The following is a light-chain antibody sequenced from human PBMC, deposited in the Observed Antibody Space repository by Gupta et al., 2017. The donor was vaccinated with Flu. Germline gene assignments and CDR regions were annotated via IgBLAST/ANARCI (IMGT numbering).Light chain of an antibody. V-gene: IGKV1-5*03. CDR3: QQYNSSPT. CDR1: QSISGW. Sequence: DIQTTQSLSTPPAAVRDSNTITCRASQSISGWFAWYQKKPGKAPKLLIYKASTLESGVPSRFSGSGSGTEFTITISSLQPDDLATYCCQQYNSSPTFGGGTKVEI. CDR2: KAS. J-gene: IGKJ4*01.